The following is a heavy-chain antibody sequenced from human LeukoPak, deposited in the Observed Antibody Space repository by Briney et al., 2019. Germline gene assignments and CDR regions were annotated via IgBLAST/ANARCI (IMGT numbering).Heavy chain of an antibody. D-gene: IGHD3-22*01. Sequence: GSLRLSCAASGFTFSSYSMNWIRQPPGKGLEWIGEINHSGSTNYNPSLKSRVTISVDTSKNQFSLKLSSVTAADTAVYYCARVPFYYDSSGNFDYWGQGTLVTVSS. CDR2: INHSGST. V-gene: IGHV4-34*01. J-gene: IGHJ4*02. CDR3: ARVPFYYDSSGNFDY. CDR1: GFTFSSYS.